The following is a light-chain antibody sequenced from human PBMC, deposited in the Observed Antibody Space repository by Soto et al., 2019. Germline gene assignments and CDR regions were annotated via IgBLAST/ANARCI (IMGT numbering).Light chain of an antibody. V-gene: IGLV1-40*01. CDR1: SSNIGATYH. CDR2: SNT. Sequence: QSVLTQPPSVSGAPGQRVTISCTGTSSNIGATYHVHWYQQLPGTAPKLLIYSNTYRPSGVPDRFSGSKSGSSASLAITGLRAEDEAVYYCQSYDSSLSALVFGGGTQLTVL. CDR3: QSYDSSLSALV. J-gene: IGLJ3*02.